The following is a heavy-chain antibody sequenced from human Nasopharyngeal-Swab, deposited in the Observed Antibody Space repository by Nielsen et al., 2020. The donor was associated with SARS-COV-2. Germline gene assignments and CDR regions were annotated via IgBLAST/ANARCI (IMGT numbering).Heavy chain of an antibody. J-gene: IGHJ6*02. Sequence: GESLKISCAASGFSFSDYAMHWVRQAPGKGLEFVSTISRNGGSTYYANSVKGRFSISRDNAKHSLYLQMNSLRAEDTAVYYCARDGLDYDFWSAYFMDVWGQGTTVTVSS. CDR3: ARDGLDYDFWSAYFMDV. CDR2: ISRNGGST. D-gene: IGHD3-3*01. CDR1: GFSFSDYA. V-gene: IGHV3-64*01.